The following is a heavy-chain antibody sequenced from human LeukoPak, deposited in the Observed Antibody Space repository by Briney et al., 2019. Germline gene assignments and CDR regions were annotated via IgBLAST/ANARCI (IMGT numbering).Heavy chain of an antibody. CDR2: ISYGSSKK. CDR3: AGEAPYEY. CDR1: GFTFSNYA. J-gene: IGHJ4*02. Sequence: GGSLRPSCAVSGFTFSNYAAHWVRQAPGKGLEWVAVISYGSSKKYYADSVKGRFTISRDNSENTLYLQMSSLRAEDTAVYYCAGEAPYEYWGQGTLVTVSS. V-gene: IGHV3-30-3*01.